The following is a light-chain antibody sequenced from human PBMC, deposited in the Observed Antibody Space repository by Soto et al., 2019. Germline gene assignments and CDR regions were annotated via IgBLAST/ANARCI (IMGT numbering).Light chain of an antibody. CDR1: QSVSSSY. Sequence: EIVLTQSPGPLSLSPGERATLSCRASQSVSSSYLAWYQQKPGQAPRLLIYGASSRATGIPDRFSGSGSGTDFTLTISRLEPEDFAVYYCQQYGSLLFTFGPGTKVDIK. CDR3: QQYGSLLFT. V-gene: IGKV3-20*01. CDR2: GAS. J-gene: IGKJ3*01.